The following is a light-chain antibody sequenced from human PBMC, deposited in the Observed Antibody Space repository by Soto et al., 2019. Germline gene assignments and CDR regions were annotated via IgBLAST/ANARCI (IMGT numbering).Light chain of an antibody. V-gene: IGLV2-14*01. CDR1: SSDIGGNKY. J-gene: IGLJ3*02. CDR3: SSYTSSSTWV. Sequence: QSALTQPASVSGSPGQSITISCTGTSSDIGGNKYVSWYQQHPGKAPKLMLYEVTNRPSGVSNRFSGSKSGNTASLTISGLQAEDEADYYCSSYTSSSTWVFGGGIKLTVL. CDR2: EVT.